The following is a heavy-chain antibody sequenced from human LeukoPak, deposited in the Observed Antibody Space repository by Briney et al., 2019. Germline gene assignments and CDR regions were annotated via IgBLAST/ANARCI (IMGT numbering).Heavy chain of an antibody. CDR2: ISSSSSYI. J-gene: IGHJ4*02. D-gene: IGHD6-19*01. CDR1: GFSFSSYS. V-gene: IGHV3-21*01. CDR3: AIDRYSSGWYTFDY. Sequence: PGGSLRLSCAASGFSFSSYSMNWVRQAPGKGLEWVSSISSSSSYIHYADSVKGRFTISRDKAKNSLYLRMNSLRAEDTAVYFCAIDRYSSGWYTFDYWGQGTLVTVSS.